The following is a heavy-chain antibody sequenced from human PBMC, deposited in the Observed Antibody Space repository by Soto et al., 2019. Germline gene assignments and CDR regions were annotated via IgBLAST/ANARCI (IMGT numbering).Heavy chain of an antibody. D-gene: IGHD7-27*01. CDR2: IGTAGDT. J-gene: IGHJ2*01. CDR1: GFTFSSYD. Sequence: EVQLVESGGGLVQPGGSLRLSCAASGFTFSSYDMHWVRQATGKGLEWVSAIGTAGDTYYPGSVKGRFTISRENAKNSLNVQMNRLRAGHTAVYYCARAPLTHFPHSWYCDLWGRGTLDTVSS. CDR3: ARAPLTHFPHSWYCDL. V-gene: IGHV3-13*04.